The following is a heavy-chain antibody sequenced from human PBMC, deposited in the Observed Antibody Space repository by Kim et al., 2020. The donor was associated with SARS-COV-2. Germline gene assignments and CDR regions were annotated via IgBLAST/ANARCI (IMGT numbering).Heavy chain of an antibody. CDR3: ARDGLYYDSLTGYYSVGGGDDCYGMDV. CDR1: GFTFSSYW. V-gene: IGHV3-7*03. CDR2: IKQDGSEK. Sequence: GGSLRLSCAASGFTFSSYWMSWVRQAPGKGLEWVANIKQDGSEKYYVDSVKGRFTISRDNAKNSLYLQMNSLRAEDTAVYYCARDGLYYDSLTGYYSVGGGDDCYGMDVWGTGATVTVSS. J-gene: IGHJ6*04. D-gene: IGHD3-9*01.